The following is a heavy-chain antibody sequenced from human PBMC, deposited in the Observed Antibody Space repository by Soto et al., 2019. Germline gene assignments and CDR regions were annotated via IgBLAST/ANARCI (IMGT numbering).Heavy chain of an antibody. D-gene: IGHD3-16*01. J-gene: IGHJ5*02. CDR2: IYPGDSDT. CDR3: ARTFIMIGSNFDP. Sequence: GASLKISGKGSGYNFSKYWRGWVRQMNGKGVEWMGIIYPGDSDTRYRPSFQGQVTISADKSISTAYLQWSSLKASDTAMYYCARTFIMIGSNFDPWGQGTLVTVSS. V-gene: IGHV5-51*01. CDR1: GYNFSKYW.